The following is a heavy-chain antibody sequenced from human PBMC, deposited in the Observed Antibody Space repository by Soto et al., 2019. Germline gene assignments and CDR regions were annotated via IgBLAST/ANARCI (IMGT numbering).Heavy chain of an antibody. CDR2: ISDTGGGS. CDR1: GFTFRIYT. CDR3: VTWYSSGWSEDD. J-gene: IGHJ4*02. V-gene: IGHV3-64D*06. Sequence: GGSLRLSCSASGFTFRIYTMLWVRQAPGKGLEYVSAISDTGGGSYYADSVKGRFTISRDDPKNTLYLQMNNLRAQDTAVYYCVTWYSSGWSEDDWGQGTLVTVSS. D-gene: IGHD6-19*01.